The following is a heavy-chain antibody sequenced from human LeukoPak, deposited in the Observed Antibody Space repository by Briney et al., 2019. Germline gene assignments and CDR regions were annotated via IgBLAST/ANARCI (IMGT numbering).Heavy chain of an antibody. D-gene: IGHD5-12*01. CDR3: AKDLAITPDYYFDY. J-gene: IGHJ4*02. CDR1: GFTFSSYG. V-gene: IGHV3-30*18. Sequence: PGGSLRLSCAASGFTFSSYGMHWVRQAPGKGLEWVAVISYDGSNKYYADSVKGRFTISRDNSKNTLYLQMNSLRAEDTAVYYCAKDLAITPDYYFDYWGQGTLVTVSS. CDR2: ISYDGSNK.